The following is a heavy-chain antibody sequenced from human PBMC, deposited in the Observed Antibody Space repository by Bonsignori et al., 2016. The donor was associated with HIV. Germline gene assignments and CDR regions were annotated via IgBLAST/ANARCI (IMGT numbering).Heavy chain of an antibody. D-gene: IGHD2/OR15-2a*01. CDR3: ARGSLVYGDSFDI. CDR2: ISSSGSAM. J-gene: IGHJ3*02. Sequence: WIRQPPGKGLEWVSHISSSGSAMYYADSVKGRFTISRDNAKNSLYLQMNSLRGEDTAVYFCARGSLVYGDSFDIWGQGTVVTVSS. V-gene: IGHV3-11*01.